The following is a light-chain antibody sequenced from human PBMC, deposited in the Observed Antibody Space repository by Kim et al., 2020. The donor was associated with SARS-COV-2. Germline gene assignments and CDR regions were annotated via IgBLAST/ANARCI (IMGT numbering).Light chain of an antibody. J-gene: IGLJ1*01. CDR2: DVV. CDR3: CSFGNSNVFAFV. V-gene: IGLV2-11*01. Sequence: QSALTQPRSVAGSPGQSVTISCTGTINDVGGYDYVSWYQQHPGKVPRLIIHDVVERPSGVPHRFSGSKSGNTASLTISGLQAEDEADYYCCSFGNSNVFAFVFGSGTKVTVL. CDR1: INDVGGYDY.